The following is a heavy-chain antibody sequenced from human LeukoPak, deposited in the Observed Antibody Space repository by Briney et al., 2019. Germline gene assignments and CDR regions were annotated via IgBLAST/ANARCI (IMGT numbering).Heavy chain of an antibody. J-gene: IGHJ5*02. CDR1: GGSISSYY. D-gene: IGHD2-15*01. V-gene: IGHV4-59*01. CDR2: IYYSGST. Sequence: SETLSLTCTVSGGSISSYYWSWIRQAPGKGLEWIGDIYYSGSTNYNPSLKSRVTISVDTSKNQFSLKLSSVTAADTAVYYCARDSSGYCSGGSCLQNWFDPWGQGTLVTVSS. CDR3: ARDSSGYCSGGSCLQNWFDP.